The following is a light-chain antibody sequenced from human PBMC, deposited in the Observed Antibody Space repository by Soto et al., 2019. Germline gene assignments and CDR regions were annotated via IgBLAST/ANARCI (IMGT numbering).Light chain of an antibody. CDR1: QSLSNY. CDR2: AAS. J-gene: IGKJ3*01. CDR3: QQSYITPFD. Sequence: DIQMTQSPSSLSASVGDRVTITCRASQSLSNYLSWYQQRQGKAPKLLIFAASNLQSGVPSRFSGSGSGTDFTLTISSLHPEDFATYYCQQSYITPFDFGPGTKVDIK. V-gene: IGKV1-39*01.